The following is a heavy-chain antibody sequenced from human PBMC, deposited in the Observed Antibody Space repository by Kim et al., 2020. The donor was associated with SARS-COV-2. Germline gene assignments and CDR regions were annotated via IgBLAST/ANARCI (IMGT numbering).Heavy chain of an antibody. Sequence: SVTGRFTISRDNSKNTLYLQMNSLRAEDTAVYYCARDFRGSSWYWGYFDYWGQGTLVTVSS. CDR3: ARDFRGSSWYWGYFDY. V-gene: IGHV3-30*01. D-gene: IGHD6-13*01. J-gene: IGHJ4*02.